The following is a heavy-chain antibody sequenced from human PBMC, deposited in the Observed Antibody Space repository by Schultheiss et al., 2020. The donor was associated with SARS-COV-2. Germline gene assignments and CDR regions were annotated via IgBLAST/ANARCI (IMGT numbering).Heavy chain of an antibody. D-gene: IGHD1-26*01. CDR3: ARGGVGAPFDY. CDR2: IYSGGST. Sequence: GESLKISCAASGFTVSSNYMSWVRQAPGKGLEWVSVIYSGGSTYYADSVKGRFTISRDNSKNTLYLQMNSLRAEDTAVYYCARGGVGAPFDYWGQGTLVTVSS. J-gene: IGHJ4*02. V-gene: IGHV3-66*01. CDR1: GFTVSSNY.